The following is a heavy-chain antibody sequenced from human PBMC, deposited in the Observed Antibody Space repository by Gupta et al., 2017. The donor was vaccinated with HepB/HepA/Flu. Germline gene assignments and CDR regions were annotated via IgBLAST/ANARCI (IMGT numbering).Heavy chain of an antibody. CDR2: IYHSGST. J-gene: IGHJ4*02. V-gene: IGHV4-4*02. Sequence: QVQLQESGPGLVKPSGTLSLTCAVSGGSISSSNWWSWVRQPPGKGLEWIGEIYHSGSTNYNPALKSRVTISVDKPKNQVALKMSSVTAADTAVYYGAGGVAGGSFDYWGQGTLVTVYS. CDR1: GGSISSSNW. D-gene: IGHD6-19*01. CDR3: AGGVAGGSFDY.